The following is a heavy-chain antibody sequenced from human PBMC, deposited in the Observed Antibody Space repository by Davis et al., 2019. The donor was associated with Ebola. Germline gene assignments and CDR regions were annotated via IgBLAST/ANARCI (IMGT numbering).Heavy chain of an antibody. CDR1: GFTFSSYW. D-gene: IGHD6-19*01. J-gene: IGHJ4*02. CDR3: ARAGGIAVAGLYFDY. V-gene: IGHV3-21*01. Sequence: GGSLRLSCAASGFTFSSYWMGWVRQAPGKGLEWVSSISSSSSYIYYADSVKGRFTISRDNAKNSLYLQMNSLRAEDTAVYYCARAGGIAVAGLYFDYWGQGTLVTVSS. CDR2: ISSSSSYI.